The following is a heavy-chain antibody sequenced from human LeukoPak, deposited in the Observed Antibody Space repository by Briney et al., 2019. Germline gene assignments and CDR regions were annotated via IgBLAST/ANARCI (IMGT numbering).Heavy chain of an antibody. CDR2: INAGNGNT. V-gene: IGHV1-3*01. CDR3: ARVYYDFWSGYSDGFDY. CDR1: GYTFTSYA. J-gene: IGHJ4*02. D-gene: IGHD3-3*01. Sequence: GASVKVSCKASGYTFTSYAMHWVRQAPGQRLEWMGWINAGNGNTKYSQKFQGRVTITRDTSASTAYMELSGLRSEDTAVYYCARVYYDFWSGYSDGFDYWGQGTLVTVSS.